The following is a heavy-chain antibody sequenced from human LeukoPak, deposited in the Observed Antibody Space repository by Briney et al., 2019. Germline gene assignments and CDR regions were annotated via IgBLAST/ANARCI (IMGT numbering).Heavy chain of an antibody. J-gene: IGHJ1*01. CDR3: AKDRIVISFGDVSKH. CDR2: IAHDESTI. V-gene: IGHV3-30*18. CDR1: GFTVSSNY. Sequence: GGSLRLSCAASGFTVSSNYMSWVRQAPGKGLEWVALIAHDESTIHYADSVKGRFTISRDNSKNTLYLQMNNQRVEDTAIYYCAKDRIVISFGDVSKHWGQGTLVTVSS. D-gene: IGHD3-10*01.